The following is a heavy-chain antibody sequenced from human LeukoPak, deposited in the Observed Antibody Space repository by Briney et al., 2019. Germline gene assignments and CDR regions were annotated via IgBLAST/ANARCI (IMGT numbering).Heavy chain of an antibody. V-gene: IGHV4-59*08. CDR1: GDSISSYY. Sequence: SETLSLTCTVSGDSISSYYWSWIRQPPGKGLEWISYIYYSRSTNYNPSLKSRVTISIDTSKNQFSLKLNSVTAADTAVYYCARHGANRQQLVMAFDIWGQRTMVTVSS. CDR2: IYYSRST. J-gene: IGHJ3*02. D-gene: IGHD6-13*01. CDR3: ARHGANRQQLVMAFDI.